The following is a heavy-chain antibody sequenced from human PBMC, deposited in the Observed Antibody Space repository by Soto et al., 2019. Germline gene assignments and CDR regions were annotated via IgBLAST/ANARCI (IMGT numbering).Heavy chain of an antibody. CDR3: ARGSGYGGSPWFDL. Sequence: EVQLVESGGGLIQPGGSLRLSCAASGFTVSSNYMSWVRQAPGKGLECVSVIYSGGNTYYADSVKGRFTISRDNSKNTLYVQMNSLRVEDTAVYYCARGSGYGGSPWFDLWGRGTLVTVSS. D-gene: IGHD2-15*01. J-gene: IGHJ2*01. V-gene: IGHV3-53*01. CDR1: GFTVSSNY. CDR2: IYSGGNT.